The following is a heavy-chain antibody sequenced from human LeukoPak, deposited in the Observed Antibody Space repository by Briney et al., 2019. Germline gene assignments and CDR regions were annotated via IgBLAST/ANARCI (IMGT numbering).Heavy chain of an antibody. CDR1: GFTFSSYG. CDR3: AKDSAYSSGFDY. Sequence: GGSLRLSCAASGFTFSSYGMHWVRQAPGKGLEWVAVIWYDGSNKYYADSVKGRFTISRDNSKNTLYLQMNSLRAEDAAVYYCAKDSAYSSGFDYWGQGTLVTVSS. J-gene: IGHJ4*02. CDR2: IWYDGSNK. D-gene: IGHD6-19*01. V-gene: IGHV3-30*02.